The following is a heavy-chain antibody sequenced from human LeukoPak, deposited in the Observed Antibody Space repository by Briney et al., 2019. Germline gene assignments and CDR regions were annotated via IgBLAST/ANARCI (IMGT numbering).Heavy chain of an antibody. CDR1: GFSFTNCA. D-gene: IGHD3-22*01. CDR2: ISPSGDRT. J-gene: IGHJ4*02. CDR3: AIMHGYYDGSGFWVQ. Sequence: PGGSLRLSCAASGFSFTNCAMSWVRQAPGKGLEWVSFISPSGDRTSNADSVEGRFTISRDNTRNTLYLQMNSLRDEDTGVYYCAIMHGYYDGSGFWVQWGQGTLVTVSS. V-gene: IGHV3-23*01.